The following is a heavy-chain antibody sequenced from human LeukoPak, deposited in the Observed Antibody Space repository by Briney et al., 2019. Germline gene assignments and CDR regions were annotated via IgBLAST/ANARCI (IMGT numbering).Heavy chain of an antibody. J-gene: IGHJ5*01. Sequence: GGSLRLSCAASGFAFDSFGMNWVRQAPGKGLEWVSGISGSGESTHYADSVKGRFTISRDNSKNTLYLQMNSLRVEDTALYYCAKVILTGYYYDSWGQGALVTVSS. CDR2: ISGSGEST. CDR3: AKVILTGYYYDS. CDR1: GFAFDSFG. V-gene: IGHV3-23*01. D-gene: IGHD3-9*01.